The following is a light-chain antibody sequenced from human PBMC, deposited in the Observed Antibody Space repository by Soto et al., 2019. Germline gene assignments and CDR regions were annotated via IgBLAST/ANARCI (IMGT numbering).Light chain of an antibody. V-gene: IGKV1-33*01. J-gene: IGKJ2*01. CDR1: QSVSDW. CDR2: DAS. Sequence: DIQMTQSPSTLSASVGDRVTITCRASQSVSDWLAWYQHKPGKAPKLLIYDASNLETGVPSRFSGSGSGTDFTFTISSLQPEDIATYYCQQYDNLPPYTFGQGTKLEIK. CDR3: QQYDNLPPYT.